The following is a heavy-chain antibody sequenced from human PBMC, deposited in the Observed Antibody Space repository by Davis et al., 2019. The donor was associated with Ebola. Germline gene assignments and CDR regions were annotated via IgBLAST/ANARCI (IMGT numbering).Heavy chain of an antibody. Sequence: SVKVSCKASGYTFTSYAISWVRQAPGQGLEWMGGIIPIFGTANYAQKFQGRVTITADKSTSTAYMELSSLRSEDTAVYYCAVSSMSKVSYYYYGMDVWGQGTTVTVSS. CDR2: IIPIFGTA. V-gene: IGHV1-69*06. J-gene: IGHJ6*02. CDR3: AVSSMSKVSYYYYGMDV. CDR1: GYTFTSYA. D-gene: IGHD1-14*01.